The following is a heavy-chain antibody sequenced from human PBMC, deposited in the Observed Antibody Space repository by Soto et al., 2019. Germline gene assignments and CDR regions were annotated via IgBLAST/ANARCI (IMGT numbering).Heavy chain of an antibody. CDR3: TTHSTPPFCDGGPCYSVQTQIHDS. J-gene: IGHJ4*02. Sequence: EVQLVESGGGLVKPGGSLTLSCAASGFSFSNVWMSWVRQAPGKGLEWVGHITSKSVGGTTDYTAPVKGRFTISRDDSKYRLYLQRNSLITEDTAVYSCTTHSTPPFCDGGPCYSVQTQIHDSWGQGILVTVSS. CDR2: ITSKSVGGTT. D-gene: IGHD2-15*01. V-gene: IGHV3-15*01. CDR1: GFSFSNVW.